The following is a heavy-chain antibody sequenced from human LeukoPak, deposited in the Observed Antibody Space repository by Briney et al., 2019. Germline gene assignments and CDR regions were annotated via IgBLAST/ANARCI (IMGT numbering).Heavy chain of an antibody. Sequence: GGSLRLSCAASGFTFSSYAMSWVRQAPGKGLEWVSAISGSGGSTYYADSVKGRFTISRDNSKNTLYLQMNSLRAEDTAVYYCAKGRGVDYYDSSGYYYDYWGQGTLVTVSS. D-gene: IGHD3-22*01. CDR3: AKGRGVDYYDSSGYYYDY. V-gene: IGHV3-23*01. J-gene: IGHJ4*02. CDR1: GFTFSSYA. CDR2: ISGSGGST.